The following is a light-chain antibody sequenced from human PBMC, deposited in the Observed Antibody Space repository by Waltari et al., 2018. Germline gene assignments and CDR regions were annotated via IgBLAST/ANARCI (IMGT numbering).Light chain of an antibody. CDR3: QVWDSISNHVV. Sequence: SYVLTQPPSVSVAPGQTATITCGGKSVGSKSVHWYPQKPGQAPVLVVYDDSDRPSGVPDRFSGSNSGNTATLTISRVEAGDEADYYCQVWDSISNHVVFGGGTRLTVL. V-gene: IGLV3-21*02. CDR1: SVGSKS. CDR2: DDS. J-gene: IGLJ2*01.